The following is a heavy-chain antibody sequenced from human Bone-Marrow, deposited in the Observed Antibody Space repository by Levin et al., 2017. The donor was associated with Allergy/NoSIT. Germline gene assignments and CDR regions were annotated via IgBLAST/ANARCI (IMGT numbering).Heavy chain of an antibody. CDR3: TCENIEMTTSHPFDS. J-gene: IGHJ4*02. V-gene: IGHV3-33*01. CDR2: VWYDGSLT. Sequence: GESLKISCAASGFSFSSCGMHWVRRAPGKGLEWLAVVWYDGSLTYYADSVKGRFTVARDKSKNTLFLQLNNLRAEDTAVDYFTCENIEMTTSHPFDSLGQGTQVTV. D-gene: IGHD5-24*01. CDR1: GFSFSSCG.